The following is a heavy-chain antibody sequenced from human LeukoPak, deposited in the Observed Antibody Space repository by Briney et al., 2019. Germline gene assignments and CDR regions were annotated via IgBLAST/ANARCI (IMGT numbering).Heavy chain of an antibody. CDR2: IYYSGST. CDR1: GGSISSGGYY. CDR3: ARGSYYYDSSGPTPD. V-gene: IGHV4-31*03. D-gene: IGHD3-22*01. Sequence: SQTLSLTCTVSGGSISSGGYYWSWIRQHPGKGLEWIGYIYYSGSTYYNPSLKSRVTIPVDTSKNQFSLKLSSVTAADTAVYYCARGSYYYDSSGPTPDWGQGTLVTVSS. J-gene: IGHJ4*02.